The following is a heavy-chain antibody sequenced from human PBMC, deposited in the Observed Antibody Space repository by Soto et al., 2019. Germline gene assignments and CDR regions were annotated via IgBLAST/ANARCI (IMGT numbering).Heavy chain of an antibody. CDR1: CESISSSSYY. V-gene: IGHV4-39*01. CDR3: ARQRTTVVTQAYFDH. Sequence: SETLSLTCIVSCESISSSSYYWGWIRQPPGNGLEWIGSIYYSGRTYYNPSFKSRVTISIDTSKNQFSLKLSSVTATDTAVYYCARQRTTVVTQAYFDHWGQGALVTVSS. CDR2: IYYSGRT. J-gene: IGHJ4*02. D-gene: IGHD2-21*02.